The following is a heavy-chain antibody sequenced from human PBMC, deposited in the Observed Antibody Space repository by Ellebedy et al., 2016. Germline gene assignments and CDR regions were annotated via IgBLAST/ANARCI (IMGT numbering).Heavy chain of an antibody. V-gene: IGHV4-34*01. CDR1: GGSFSGYY. CDR3: ARRLSIGISGLGWFDP. Sequence: SETLSLTXGVSGGSFSGYYWTWTRQSPEKGLEWLGEINHSGSTNYNPSLTSRVSMSIDMSQNQFSLRLRSVTAADTAVYYCARRLSIGISGLGWFDPWGQGTLVTVSS. J-gene: IGHJ5*02. D-gene: IGHD1-14*01. CDR2: INHSGST.